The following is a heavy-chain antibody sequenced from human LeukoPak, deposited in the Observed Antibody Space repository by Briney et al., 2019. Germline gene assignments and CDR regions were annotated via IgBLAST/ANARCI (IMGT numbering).Heavy chain of an antibody. Sequence: SETLSLTCTVSGVSISSYYWSWIRQPPGKGLEWIGYMYHSGSTNYNPSLKSRVTISVDTSKNQFSLKLSSVTAADTAVYYCASFSSGYSLDAFDIWGQGTMVTVSS. CDR1: GVSISSYY. D-gene: IGHD3-22*01. CDR2: MYHSGST. J-gene: IGHJ3*02. CDR3: ASFSSGYSLDAFDI. V-gene: IGHV4-59*01.